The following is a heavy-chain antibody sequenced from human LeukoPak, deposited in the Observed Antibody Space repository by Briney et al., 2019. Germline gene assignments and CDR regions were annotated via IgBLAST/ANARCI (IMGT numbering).Heavy chain of an antibody. J-gene: IGHJ4*02. CDR1: GASISNYY. CDR3: ARSDIWGSYRFLDY. CDR2: MSYSGST. V-gene: IGHV4-59*08. Sequence: PSETLSLTCTVSGASISNYYWSWIRQSPGKGLEWIGYMSYSGSTNQNPSLRSRVTISVDTSKNQVSLKLSSVTAADTAVYYCARSDIWGSYRFLDYWGQGTLVTVSS. D-gene: IGHD3-16*02.